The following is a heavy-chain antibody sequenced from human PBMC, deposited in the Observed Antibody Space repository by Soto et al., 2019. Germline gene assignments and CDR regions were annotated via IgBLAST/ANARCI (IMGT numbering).Heavy chain of an antibody. J-gene: IGHJ1*01. V-gene: IGHV3-15*01. CDR2: IKSKTGGGTT. Sequence: GGSLRLSCAASGFTFSNAWMSWVRQAPGKGLEWVGRIKSKTGGGTTDYAAPVKGRFTISRDDSKNTLYLQMNSLKTEDTAVYYCTTDEGYFQHWGQGTLVTVS. CDR3: TTDEGYFQH. CDR1: GFTFSNAW.